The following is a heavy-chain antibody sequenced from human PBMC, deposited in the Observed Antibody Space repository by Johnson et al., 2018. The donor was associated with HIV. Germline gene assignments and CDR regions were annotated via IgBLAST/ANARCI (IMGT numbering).Heavy chain of an antibody. Sequence: QVQLVESGGGVVQPGRSLRLSCSASGFTFSSYAMHWVRQAPGKGLEWVAVISYDGSNKYYADSVKGRFTISRDNSKNTLYLQMNSLIAEDTAVYYCARARNWNDDDAFDIWGQGTMVTVSS. CDR2: ISYDGSNK. CDR3: ARARNWNDDDAFDI. D-gene: IGHD1-1*01. CDR1: GFTFSSYA. V-gene: IGHV3-30-3*01. J-gene: IGHJ3*02.